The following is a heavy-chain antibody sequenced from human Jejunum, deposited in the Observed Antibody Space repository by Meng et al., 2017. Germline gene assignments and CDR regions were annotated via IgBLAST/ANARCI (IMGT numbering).Heavy chain of an antibody. CDR2: IYYDGNT. CDR1: GGPLASVSHQ. CDR3: AREVYLDTAMIIDS. D-gene: IGHD5-18*01. J-gene: IGHJ4*02. V-gene: IGHV4-30-4*01. Sequence: QVQLQESGAGLVKTSQTLSLTCTVSGGPLASVSHQWTWIRQPPGKGLEYIGYIYYDGNTNYSPSLKSRVSISIDTSKNQFSLRLNSVTAADTAVYYCAREVYLDTAMIIDSWGPGTLVTVSS.